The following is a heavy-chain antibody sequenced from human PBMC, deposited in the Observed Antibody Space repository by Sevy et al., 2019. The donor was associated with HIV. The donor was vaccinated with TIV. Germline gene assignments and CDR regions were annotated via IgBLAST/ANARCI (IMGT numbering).Heavy chain of an antibody. J-gene: IGHJ2*01. V-gene: IGHV3-72*01. D-gene: IGHD3-10*01. CDR2: VRKNVNSYTT. CDR1: GFTFSDHY. Sequence: GGYLRLSCAASGFTFSDHYMDWVRQAPGKGLEWVGRVRKNVNSYTTEYAASVKDRFTIARDDSQNSLYLQMNSLKTDDTAVYYCTRVGSLWYFDLWGRGTLVNVSS. CDR3: TRVGSLWYFDL.